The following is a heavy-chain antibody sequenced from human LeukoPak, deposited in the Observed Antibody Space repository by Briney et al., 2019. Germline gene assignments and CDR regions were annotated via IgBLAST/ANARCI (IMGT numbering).Heavy chain of an antibody. CDR3: ARVDTLYYYYGMDV. V-gene: IGHV4-4*07. CDR1: GGSISSYY. Sequence: PSETLSLTCTVSGGSISSYYWSWIRQPAGKGLEWIGRIYTSGSTNYNPSLKSRVTISVDTSKNQFSLKLSSVTAADTAVYYCARVDTLYYYYGMDVWGQGTTVTVSS. D-gene: IGHD2-15*01. J-gene: IGHJ6*02. CDR2: IYTSGST.